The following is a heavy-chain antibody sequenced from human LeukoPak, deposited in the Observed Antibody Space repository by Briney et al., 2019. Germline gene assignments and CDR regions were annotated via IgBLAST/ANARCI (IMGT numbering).Heavy chain of an antibody. Sequence: GGSLRLSCAASGFTFSSYGMHWVRQAPGKGLEWVAVIWYDGSNKYYADSAKGRFTISRDNSKNTLYLQMNSLRVEDTAVYYCARDNVATTLDYWGQGTLVTVSS. J-gene: IGHJ4*02. CDR2: IWYDGSNK. D-gene: IGHD5-24*01. V-gene: IGHV3-33*01. CDR3: ARDNVATTLDY. CDR1: GFTFSSYG.